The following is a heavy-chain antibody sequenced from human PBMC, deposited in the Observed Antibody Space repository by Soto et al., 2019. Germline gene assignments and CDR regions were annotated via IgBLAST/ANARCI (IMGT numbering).Heavy chain of an antibody. V-gene: IGHV4-61*01. J-gene: IGHJ6*02. D-gene: IGHD2-2*01. Sequence: SAALFPTCTFSGVSVSGSSCWTWIRQAQGKGLEWIGCIFYNGTTNYNPSLRSPVTISVDTSKKQFSLRVTSVTASDTAVYCCARDSSLVQIPSSTRYYYYGMDVWGQGTTVTVSS. CDR2: IFYNGTT. CDR1: GVSVSGSSC. CDR3: ARDSSLVQIPSSTRYYYYGMDV.